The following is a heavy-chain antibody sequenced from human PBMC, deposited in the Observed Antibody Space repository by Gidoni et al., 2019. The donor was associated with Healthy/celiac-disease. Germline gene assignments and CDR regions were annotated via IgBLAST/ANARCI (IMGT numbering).Heavy chain of an antibody. Sequence: QVQLVESGGGVVQPGRSLRLSCAASGFTFSSYGMHWVRQAPGKGLEWVAVISYDGSNKYYADSVKGRFTISRDNSKNTLYLQMNSLRAEDTAVYYCAKNADDYVTLAHFDYWGQGTLVTVSS. D-gene: IGHD4-17*01. V-gene: IGHV3-30*18. J-gene: IGHJ4*02. CDR2: ISYDGSNK. CDR3: AKNADDYVTLAHFDY. CDR1: GFTFSSYG.